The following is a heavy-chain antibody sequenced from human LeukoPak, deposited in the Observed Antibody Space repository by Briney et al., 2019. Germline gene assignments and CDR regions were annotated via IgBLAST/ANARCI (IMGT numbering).Heavy chain of an antibody. J-gene: IGHJ4*02. D-gene: IGHD5-18*01. Sequence: PGGSLRLSCEASTFTFTPGWMSWVRQAPGKGLEWVAMIKRDGGEKYYVDSVKGCFTISRDNAKKSLYLQMDSLRDEDTAVYYCASLDTAHPSGVYWGQGTLVTVSS. CDR3: ASLDTAHPSGVY. CDR2: IKRDGGEK. CDR1: TFTFTPGW. V-gene: IGHV3-7*01.